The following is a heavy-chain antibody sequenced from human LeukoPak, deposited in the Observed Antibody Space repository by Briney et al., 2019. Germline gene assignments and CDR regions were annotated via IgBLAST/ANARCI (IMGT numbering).Heavy chain of an antibody. CDR1: GSPLGTGA. D-gene: IGHD1-26*01. CDR3: AKPTRGSGSFLIEY. CDR2: IWNDGSYK. V-gene: IGHV3-33*06. Sequence: PGGSLSPPLQRPGSPLGTGARPGSRQAPGRGLGGGEAIWNDGSYKYYADSVKGRFTISRDNSKNTLYLEMNSLRAEDTAVYYCAKPTRGSGSFLIEYWGQGTLVTVSS. J-gene: IGHJ4*02.